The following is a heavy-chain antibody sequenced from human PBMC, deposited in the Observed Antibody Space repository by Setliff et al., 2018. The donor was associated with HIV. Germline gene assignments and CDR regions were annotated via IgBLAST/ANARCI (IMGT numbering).Heavy chain of an antibody. CDR3: TRDWCSSTSCYVGN. V-gene: IGHV3-23*01. CDR1: GFTFSNYA. CDR2: VIGTGGGT. J-gene: IGHJ4*02. D-gene: IGHD2-2*01. Sequence: PGGSLRLSCVASGFTFSNYALSWVRQAPGKGLQWVSTVIGTGGGTYYGDSVKGRFIISRDNSRDTLYLQMNSLKTEDTAVYYCTRDWCSSTSCYVGNWGQGTLVTVSS.